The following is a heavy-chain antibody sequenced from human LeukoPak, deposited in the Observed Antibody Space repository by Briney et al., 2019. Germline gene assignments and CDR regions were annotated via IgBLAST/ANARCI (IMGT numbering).Heavy chain of an antibody. V-gene: IGHV1-18*01. D-gene: IGHD6-13*01. CDR3: ARAYSSSWYSRWFDP. CDR1: GYTFTSYG. J-gene: IGHJ5*02. Sequence: ASVKVSCKASGYTFTSYGISWVRQAPGQGLEWMGWISAYNGNTNYAQKLQGRVTMTTDTSTSTAYMELRSLRFDDTAVYYCARAYSSSWYSRWFDPWGQGTLVTVSS. CDR2: ISAYNGNT.